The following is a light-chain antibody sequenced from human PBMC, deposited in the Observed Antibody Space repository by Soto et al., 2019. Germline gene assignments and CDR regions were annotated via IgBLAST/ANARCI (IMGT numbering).Light chain of an antibody. Sequence: DIVMTQSPLSLPVTPGEPASISCRSSQSLLHSNGYSYLDWYLQKPGQSPQLLIYLGSNRASGVPDRFSGSGSRTDFTLKISRVEADDVGVYYCMQALQTPPTFGQGTK. J-gene: IGKJ1*01. CDR3: MQALQTPPT. V-gene: IGKV2-28*01. CDR1: QSLLHSNGYSY. CDR2: LGS.